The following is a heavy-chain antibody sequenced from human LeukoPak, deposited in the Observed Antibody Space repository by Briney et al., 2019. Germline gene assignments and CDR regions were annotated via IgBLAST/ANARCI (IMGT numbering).Heavy chain of an antibody. D-gene: IGHD3-10*01. CDR3: ARGGNNVLLWFFDP. V-gene: IGHV1-69*04. CDR2: IIPILGIA. Sequence: SVKVSCKASGGTFSSYAISWVRQAPGQGLEWMGRIIPILGIANYAQKFQGRVTITADKSTSTAYMELSSLRSEDTAVYYCARGGNNVLLWFFDPWGQGTLVTVSS. J-gene: IGHJ5*02. CDR1: GGTFSSYA.